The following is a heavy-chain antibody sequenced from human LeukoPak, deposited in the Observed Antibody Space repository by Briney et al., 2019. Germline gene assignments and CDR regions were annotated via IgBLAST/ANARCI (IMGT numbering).Heavy chain of an antibody. V-gene: IGHV3-23*01. CDR2: ISGSGGST. Sequence: GGSLRLSCAASGFTFSNFAMSWVRQAPGKGLEWVSAISGSGGSTYYADSVKGRFTISRDNSKNTLYLQMNSLRAEDTAVYYCAKGRGYSYGSVDYWGQGTLVTVSS. D-gene: IGHD5-18*01. CDR3: AKGRGYSYGSVDY. J-gene: IGHJ4*02. CDR1: GFTFSNFA.